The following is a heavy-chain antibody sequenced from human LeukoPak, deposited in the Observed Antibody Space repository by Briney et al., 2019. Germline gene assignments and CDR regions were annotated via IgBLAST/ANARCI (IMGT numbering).Heavy chain of an antibody. CDR2: ISYDGSNK. D-gene: IGHD3-22*01. J-gene: IGHJ4*02. V-gene: IGHV3-30-3*01. Sequence: PGESLRLSCAASGFTFSSYAMHWVRQAPGKGLEWVAVISYDGSNKYYADSVKGRFTISRDNSKNTLYLQMNSLRAEDTAVYYCVNYYDSSGYYYVRDYWGQGTLVTVSS. CDR1: GFTFSSYA. CDR3: VNYYDSSGYYYVRDY.